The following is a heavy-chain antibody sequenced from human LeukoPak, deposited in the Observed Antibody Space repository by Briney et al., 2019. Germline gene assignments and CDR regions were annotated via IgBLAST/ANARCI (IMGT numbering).Heavy chain of an antibody. CDR1: GFTFTSYA. CDR2: VPYDGSEK. J-gene: IGHJ3*02. CDR3: ARPTTMTTSIFGAFDI. D-gene: IGHD4-17*01. V-gene: IGHV3-30-3*01. Sequence: PGGSLRLSCAASGFTFTSYAIHWVRQAPGKGLEWVAVVPYDGSEKYYADSVKGRFTISGDNSKSTLYLQMNSLRVEDTAVYYCARPTTMTTSIFGAFDIWGQGTMVTVSS.